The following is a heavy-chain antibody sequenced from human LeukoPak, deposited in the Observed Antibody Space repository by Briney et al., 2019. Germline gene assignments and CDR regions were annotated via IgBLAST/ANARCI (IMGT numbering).Heavy chain of an antibody. CDR2: IRYDGSNK. V-gene: IGHV3-30*02. CDR3: AKARKMTWELLPIDY. D-gene: IGHD1-26*01. Sequence: PGGPLRLSLAAPELTFSSYGFPWARQAPAKGLEWVAFIRYDGSNKYYADSVKGRFTISRDNSKNTLYLQMNSLRAEGTAVYYCAKARKMTWELLPIDYWGQGTLVTVSS. J-gene: IGHJ4*02. CDR1: ELTFSSYG.